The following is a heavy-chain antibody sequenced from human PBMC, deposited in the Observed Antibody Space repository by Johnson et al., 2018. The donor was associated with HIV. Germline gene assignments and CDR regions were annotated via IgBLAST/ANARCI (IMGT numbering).Heavy chain of an antibody. Sequence: QVQLVESGGGVVQPGGSLRLSCAASGFTFSSYGMHWVRQAPGKGLEWVAFIRYDGSNKYYADSVKGRFTISRDNAKNSLYLQMNSLRAEDTAVYYCASQSGSYLGDAFDIWGQGTMVTVYS. J-gene: IGHJ3*02. V-gene: IGHV3-30*02. CDR1: GFTFSSYG. D-gene: IGHD1-26*01. CDR2: IRYDGSNK. CDR3: ASQSGSYLGDAFDI.